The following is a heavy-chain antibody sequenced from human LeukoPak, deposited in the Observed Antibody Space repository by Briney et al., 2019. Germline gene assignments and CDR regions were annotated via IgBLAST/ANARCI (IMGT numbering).Heavy chain of an antibody. CDR3: ARTHGSAINYFDY. CDR2: IIPIFGTA. D-gene: IGHD2-2*01. CDR1: GGTFSSYA. Sequence: SVKVSCKASGGTFSSYAISWVRQAPGQGLEWMGGIIPIFGTANYAQKFQGRVTITTDESTSTAYMELSSLRSEDTAVYYCARTHGSAINYFDYWGQGTLVTVSS. J-gene: IGHJ4*02. V-gene: IGHV1-69*05.